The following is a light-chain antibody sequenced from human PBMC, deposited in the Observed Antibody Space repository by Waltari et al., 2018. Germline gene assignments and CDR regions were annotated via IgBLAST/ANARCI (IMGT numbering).Light chain of an antibody. CDR1: QDISNY. V-gene: IGKV1-33*01. CDR3: QQYDNLRLT. J-gene: IGKJ4*01. CDR2: DAS. Sequence: DIEMTQSPSTLTASVGDRVTITSQASQDISNYLNWYKQKPGKAPKLLIYDASNLETGVPSRFSGSGSGTDFTFTISSLQPEDIATYYCQQYDNLRLTFGGGTKVEIK.